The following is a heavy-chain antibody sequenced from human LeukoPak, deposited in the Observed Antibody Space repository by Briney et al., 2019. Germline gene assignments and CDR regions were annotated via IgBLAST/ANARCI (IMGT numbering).Heavy chain of an antibody. CDR3: ARGRGDFGY. Sequence: PGGSLRLSCVVSGFSFGNYWMSWVRQAPGKGLEWVANIKQDGSEIYYVDSVRGRFTISRDNAKTSLYLQMNSLRAEDTAVYYCARGRGDFGYWGQGTLVTVSS. CDR2: IKQDGSEI. J-gene: IGHJ4*02. CDR1: GFSFGNYW. V-gene: IGHV3-7*01. D-gene: IGHD3-16*01.